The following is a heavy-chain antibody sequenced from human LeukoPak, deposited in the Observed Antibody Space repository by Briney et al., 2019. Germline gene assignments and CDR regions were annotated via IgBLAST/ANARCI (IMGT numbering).Heavy chain of an antibody. CDR1: GGSISTYY. D-gene: IGHD3-22*01. CDR2: LFNSGST. V-gene: IGHV4-59*01. CDR3: ARIYYDSGAYYRRAFDI. J-gene: IGHJ3*02. Sequence: RPSETLSLTCTVSGGSISTYYWSWIRQPPGKGLEWIAYLFNSGSTHSNPSLKSRVTISVDTSKNQFSLRLSSVTAADTAVYYCARIYYDSGAYYRRAFDIWGQGTMVSVSS.